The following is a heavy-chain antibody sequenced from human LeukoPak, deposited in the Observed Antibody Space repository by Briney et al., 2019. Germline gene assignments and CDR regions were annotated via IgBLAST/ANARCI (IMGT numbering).Heavy chain of an antibody. CDR1: GGTFSSYA. CDR2: IIPIFGTA. V-gene: IGHV1-69*06. D-gene: IGHD3-16*02. Sequence: SVKVPCKASGGTFSSYAISWVRQAPGQGLEWMGGIIPIFGTANYAQKFQGRVTITADKSTSTAYMELSSLRSEDTAVYYCARDVGSSLKAFDIWGQGTMVTVSS. CDR3: ARDVGSSLKAFDI. J-gene: IGHJ3*02.